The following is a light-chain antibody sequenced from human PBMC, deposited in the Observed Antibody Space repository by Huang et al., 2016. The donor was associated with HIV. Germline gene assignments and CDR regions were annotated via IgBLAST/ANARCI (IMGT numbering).Light chain of an antibody. Sequence: DIQMTQSPSSLPASVGDRVTITCRASQSISSYLNWYQQLPGKAPKVLIYAASNLQSGVPSRFSGSGSGTDFTLTISSLQPEDFSTYYCQQTYSTPWTFGQGTKVEIK. CDR3: QQTYSTPWT. CDR1: QSISSY. J-gene: IGKJ1*01. CDR2: AAS. V-gene: IGKV1-39*01.